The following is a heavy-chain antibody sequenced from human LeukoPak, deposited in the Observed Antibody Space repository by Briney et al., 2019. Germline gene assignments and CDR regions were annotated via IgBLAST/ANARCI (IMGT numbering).Heavy chain of an antibody. CDR2: IYDGGST. J-gene: IGHJ1*01. V-gene: IGHV3-53*01. CDR1: GSTVSSYF. Sequence: PGGSLRLSCAASGSTVSSYFMSWVRQAPGKGLEWVSVIYDGGSTDYADSVKGRFTISRDNSKSTLYLQMNSLRAEDTAVYYCARFTIAAAGTEYFQHWGQGTLVTVSS. CDR3: ARFTIAAAGTEYFQH. D-gene: IGHD6-13*01.